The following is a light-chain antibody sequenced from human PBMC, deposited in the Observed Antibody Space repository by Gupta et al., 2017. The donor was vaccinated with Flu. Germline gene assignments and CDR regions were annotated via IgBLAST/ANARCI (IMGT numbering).Light chain of an antibody. CDR1: QSISSW. Sequence: PSTLSASVGDRVTITCRASQSISSWLAWYQQKPGKAPKLLIYKASSLESGVPSRFSGSGSGTEFTLTISSLQPDDFATYYCQQYNSYSGTFGKGTKVEIK. CDR2: KAS. J-gene: IGKJ1*01. CDR3: QQYNSYSGT. V-gene: IGKV1-5*03.